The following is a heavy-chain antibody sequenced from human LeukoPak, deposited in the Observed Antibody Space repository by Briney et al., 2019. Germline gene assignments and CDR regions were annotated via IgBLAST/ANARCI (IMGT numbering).Heavy chain of an antibody. D-gene: IGHD4-17*01. CDR2: IYYSGTT. V-gene: IGHV4-39*01. J-gene: IGHJ4*02. Sequence: PSETLSLTCTVSGGSISSSAYYWGWIRQPPGKGLEWIGNIYYSGTTYYNPSRKSRVTISVDSSTSQFSLKLSSVTAADTAVYYCARLRDYGSSYFDYWGQGTLVTVSS. CDR1: GGSISSSAYY. CDR3: ARLRDYGSSYFDY.